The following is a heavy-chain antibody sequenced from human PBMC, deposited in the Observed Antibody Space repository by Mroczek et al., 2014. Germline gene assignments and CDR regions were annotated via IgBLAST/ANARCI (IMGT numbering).Heavy chain of an antibody. Sequence: QVQLQQWGAGLLKPSETLSLTCAVYGGSFSGYYWSWIRQPPGKGLEWIGEINHSGSTNYNPSLKSRVTISVDTSKNQFSLKLSSVTAADTAVYYCARGSSSSSGYYYYYYGMDVWGQGTTVTVSS. V-gene: IGHV4-34*01. J-gene: IGHJ6*02. CDR3: ARGSSSSSGYYYYYYGMDV. CDR1: GGSFSGYY. CDR2: INHSGST. D-gene: IGHD6-6*01.